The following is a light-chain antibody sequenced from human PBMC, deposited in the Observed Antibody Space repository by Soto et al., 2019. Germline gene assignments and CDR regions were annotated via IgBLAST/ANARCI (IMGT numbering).Light chain of an antibody. J-gene: IGKJ1*01. CDR2: GAS. CDR1: QAVSST. Sequence: IELTQSPATLSSSPGERVTLSCRASQAVSSTYLAWYQQKPGQAPRLLIYGASTRATGIPARFSGSGSGTEFTLTFSSLQSEDFAVYYCQQYNNWPRTFGQGTKVDIK. V-gene: IGKV3-15*01. CDR3: QQYNNWPRT.